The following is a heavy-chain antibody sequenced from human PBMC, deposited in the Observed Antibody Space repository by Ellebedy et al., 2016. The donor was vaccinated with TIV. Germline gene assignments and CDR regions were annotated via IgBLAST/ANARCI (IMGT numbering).Heavy chain of an antibody. V-gene: IGHV3-11*01. CDR1: GFTFSDYY. Sequence: GGSLRLSCAASGFTFSDYYMIWIRQAPGKGLEWVSYISNSGSTIYYADSVKGRFTISRDNTKNSLSLQMNSLRVEDQAVYYCARDARFIDQQHNWFDPWGQGTLVTVSS. D-gene: IGHD2-2*01. CDR2: ISNSGSTI. J-gene: IGHJ5*02. CDR3: ARDARFIDQQHNWFDP.